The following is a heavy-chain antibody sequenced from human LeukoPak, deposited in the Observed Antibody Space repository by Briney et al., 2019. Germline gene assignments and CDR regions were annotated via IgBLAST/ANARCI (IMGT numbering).Heavy chain of an antibody. Sequence: SETRSLTCTVSGGSVSSGSYYWNWIRQPPGKGLEWIGYFYYSGSTNYNPSLKSRVTISLDTSKNQFSLKLSSVTAADTAVYYCARSPNSSGWYTYWGQGTLVTVSS. CDR3: ARSPNSSGWYTY. V-gene: IGHV4-61*01. CDR1: GGSVSSGSYY. J-gene: IGHJ4*02. D-gene: IGHD6-19*01. CDR2: FYYSGST.